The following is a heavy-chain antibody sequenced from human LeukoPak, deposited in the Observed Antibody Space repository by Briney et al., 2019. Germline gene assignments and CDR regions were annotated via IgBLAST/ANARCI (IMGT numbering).Heavy chain of an antibody. V-gene: IGHV4-61*01. D-gene: IGHD4-17*01. CDR2: IYYSGTT. J-gene: IGHJ4*02. CDR1: GXSVTSGSYY. Sequence: SETLSLTCTVSGXSVTSGSYYWSWIRQPPGRGLESIGYIYYSGTTNYNPSLKSRVTISVDTSKNQFSLRLSSVTAADTAVYYCARRRPNYGDYDYWGQGTLVTVSS. CDR3: ARRRPNYGDYDY.